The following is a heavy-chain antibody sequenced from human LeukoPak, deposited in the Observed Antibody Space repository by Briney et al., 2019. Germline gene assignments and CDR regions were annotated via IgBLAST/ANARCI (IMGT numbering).Heavy chain of an antibody. D-gene: IGHD3-10*01. CDR2: MNPNSGNT. J-gene: IGHJ4*02. CDR3: AREDLGYGSGSYYSDY. Sequence: ASVKVSCKASGYTFTSYDINWVRQATGQGLEWMGWMNPNSGNTGHAQKFQGRVTMTRNTSISTAYMELSSLRSEDTAVYYCAREDLGYGSGSYYSDYWGQGTLVTVSS. CDR1: GYTFTSYD. V-gene: IGHV1-8*01.